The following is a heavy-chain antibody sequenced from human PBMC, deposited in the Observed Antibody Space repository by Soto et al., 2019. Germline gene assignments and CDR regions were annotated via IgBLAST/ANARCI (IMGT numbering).Heavy chain of an antibody. Sequence: GGSLRLSCAASGFTFSSYGMHWVRQAPGKGLEWVAVISYGGSNKYYADSVKGRFTISRDNSKNTLYLQMNSLRAEDTAVYYCAKPTYYYDSSGYYNLDYWGQGTLVTVSS. CDR1: GFTFSSYG. D-gene: IGHD3-22*01. J-gene: IGHJ4*02. CDR3: AKPTYYYDSSGYYNLDY. CDR2: ISYGGSNK. V-gene: IGHV3-30*18.